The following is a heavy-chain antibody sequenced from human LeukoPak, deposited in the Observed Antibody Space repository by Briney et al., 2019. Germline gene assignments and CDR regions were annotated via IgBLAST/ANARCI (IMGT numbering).Heavy chain of an antibody. CDR3: ARSWEGELGAFDI. CDR2: INPSGGST. V-gene: IGHV1-46*01. J-gene: IGHJ3*02. Sequence: GASVRVSCKASGYTFTSYYMHWVRQAPGQGLEWMGIINPSGGSTSYAQKFQGRVTMTRDMSTSTVYMELSSLRSDDTAVYYCARSWEGELGAFDIWGQGTMVTVSS. CDR1: GYTFTSYY. D-gene: IGHD1-26*01.